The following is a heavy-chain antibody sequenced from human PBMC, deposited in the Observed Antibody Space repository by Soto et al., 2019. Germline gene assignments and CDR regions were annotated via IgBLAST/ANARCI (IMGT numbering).Heavy chain of an antibody. Sequence: GGSPRLSCAASGFTFSSYWMHWVRQAPGKGLVWVSRINSDGSSTSYADSVKGRFTISRDNAKNTLYLQMNSLRAEDTAVYYCARDRGLGVAFDIWGQGTMVTVSS. J-gene: IGHJ3*02. CDR3: ARDRGLGVAFDI. CDR2: INSDGSST. CDR1: GFTFSSYW. V-gene: IGHV3-74*01. D-gene: IGHD3-10*01.